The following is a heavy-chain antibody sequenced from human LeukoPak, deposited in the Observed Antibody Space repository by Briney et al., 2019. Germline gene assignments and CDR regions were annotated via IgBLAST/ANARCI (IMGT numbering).Heavy chain of an antibody. V-gene: IGHV3-30*02. Sequence: GGSLRLSCAASGFVFSDYGMHWVRQAPGRGLEWVAFVRYDGSNQYYADSVKGRFTISRGNSKNTLYLQLNSLRADDTAVYYCAKRCSSASCPHYYFDYWGQGTLVTVSS. CDR3: AKRCSSASCPHYYFDY. J-gene: IGHJ4*02. D-gene: IGHD2-2*01. CDR1: GFVFSDYG. CDR2: VRYDGSNQ.